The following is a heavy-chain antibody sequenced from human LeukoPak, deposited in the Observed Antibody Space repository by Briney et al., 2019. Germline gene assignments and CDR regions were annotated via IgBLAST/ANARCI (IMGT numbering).Heavy chain of an antibody. V-gene: IGHV1-18*01. J-gene: IGHJ3*01. Sequence: ASVKVSCKASGYNFTSYTISWVRQAPGQGLEWMGWISAYNGNTNYGQKLQGRVTMTTDTSTSTAYMELRSLRPDDTAVYYCARDEGTPIAAANVWGRGTMVTVSS. CDR2: ISAYNGNT. CDR3: ARDEGTPIAAANV. CDR1: GYNFTSYT. D-gene: IGHD6-13*01.